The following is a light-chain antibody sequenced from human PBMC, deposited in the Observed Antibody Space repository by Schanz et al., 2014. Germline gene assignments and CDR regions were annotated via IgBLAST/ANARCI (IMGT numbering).Light chain of an antibody. CDR3: QQYGTSPRT. J-gene: IGKJ1*01. CDR1: QSINGNY. Sequence: EIVLTQSPGTLSLSAGERATLSCRASQSINGNYLAWYQQKPGQAPTLLIYDASSRATGIPDRFSGSGSGTDFTLTISRLEPEDFAVYYCQQYGTSPRTFGQGTKAEIK. CDR2: DAS. V-gene: IGKV3-20*01.